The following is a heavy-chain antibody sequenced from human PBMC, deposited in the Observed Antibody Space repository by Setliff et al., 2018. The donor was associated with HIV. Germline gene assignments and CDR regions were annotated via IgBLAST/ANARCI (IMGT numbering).Heavy chain of an antibody. D-gene: IGHD3-22*01. CDR1: GDSVSGYY. Sequence: SETLSLTCAVSGDSVSGYYWSWIRQPAGRGLEWIGRVHNSAGSNYNPSLKSRVTMSVDTAKNQLSLKLTAVSAADTAVYYCARDRIEVLADSPHDVFDIWGRGIMVTVPS. V-gene: IGHV4-4*07. CDR3: ARDRIEVLADSPHDVFDI. J-gene: IGHJ3*02. CDR2: VHNSAGS.